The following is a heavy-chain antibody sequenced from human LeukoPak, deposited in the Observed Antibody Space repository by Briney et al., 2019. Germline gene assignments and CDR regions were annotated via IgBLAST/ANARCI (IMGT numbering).Heavy chain of an antibody. V-gene: IGHV3-21*01. D-gene: IGHD3-10*01. J-gene: IGHJ4*02. CDR3: ARGALDYYGSGSYDY. CDR1: RFTFSSYS. CDR2: ISSSGSYI. Sequence: GGSLRLSCTASRFTFSSYSMNWVRQAPGKGLEWVSSISSSGSYIYYADSVKGRFTISRDNAKNTLYLQMNSLRAEDTAVYYCARGALDYYGSGSYDYWGQGTLVTVSS.